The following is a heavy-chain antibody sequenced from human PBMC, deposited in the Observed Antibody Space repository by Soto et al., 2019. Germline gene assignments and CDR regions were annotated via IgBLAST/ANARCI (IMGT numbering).Heavy chain of an antibody. V-gene: IGHV3-64D*06. D-gene: IGHD2-2*02. CDR2: ISPNGDST. CDR3: VRQFCSYTTCYTGGFDY. Sequence: GGSLRLSCSASGFIFNRYDIHWVRQSPGKGLEYVSAISPNGDSTQYADSVKGRFTISRDNSKNTVFLQMNSLGAEDTSVYYCVRQFCSYTTCYTGGFDYWGQGTLVTVSS. J-gene: IGHJ4*02. CDR1: GFIFNRYD.